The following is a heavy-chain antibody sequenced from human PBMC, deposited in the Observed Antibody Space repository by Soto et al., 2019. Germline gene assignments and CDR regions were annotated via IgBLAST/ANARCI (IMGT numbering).Heavy chain of an antibody. CDR2: ISGSGGST. J-gene: IGHJ3*02. CDR1: GFTFSSYA. Sequence: PGGSRRLSCAASGFTFSSYAMSRVRQAPGKGLEWVSAISGSGGSTYYADSVKGRFTISRDNSKNTLYLQMNSLRAEETAVYYCAKDLYDRLGMAFDIWGQGTMDTV. D-gene: IGHD3-22*01. CDR3: AKDLYDRLGMAFDI. V-gene: IGHV3-23*01.